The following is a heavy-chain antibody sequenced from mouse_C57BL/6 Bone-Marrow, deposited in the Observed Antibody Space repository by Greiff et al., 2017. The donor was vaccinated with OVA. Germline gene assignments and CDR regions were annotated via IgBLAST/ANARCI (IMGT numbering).Heavy chain of an antibody. CDR1: GFSFNTYA. J-gene: IGHJ4*01. V-gene: IGHV10-1*01. CDR2: IRSESNNYAT. CDR3: VRGGNPYAMDY. Sequence: EVKLVESGGGLVQPKGSLKLSCAASGFSFNTYAMNWVRQAPGKGLEWVARIRSESNNYATYYADSVKDRFTISRDDAESMLYLQMNNLKTEDTAMYYCVRGGNPYAMDYWGQGTSVTVSS. D-gene: IGHD2-1*01.